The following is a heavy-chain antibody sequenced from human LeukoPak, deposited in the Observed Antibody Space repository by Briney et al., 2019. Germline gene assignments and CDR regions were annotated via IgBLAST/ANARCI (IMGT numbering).Heavy chain of an antibody. J-gene: IGHJ4*02. CDR1: GGSVSSGSYY. Sequence: SETLSLTCSVPGGSVSSGSYYWSWIRQPPGKGLEWIGYIDYSGSTNYNPSLKSRVTISVDTSKNQFSLKLSSVTAADTAVYYCARDGSGWSDYFDYWGQGTLVTVSS. D-gene: IGHD6-19*01. CDR3: ARDGSGWSDYFDY. CDR2: IDYSGST. V-gene: IGHV4-61*01.